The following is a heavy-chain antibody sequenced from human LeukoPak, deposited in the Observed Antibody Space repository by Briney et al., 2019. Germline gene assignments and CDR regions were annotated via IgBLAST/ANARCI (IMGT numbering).Heavy chain of an antibody. CDR3: ARDQYSSDAFDI. CDR1: GGTFISYA. CDR2: SIPIFGTA. J-gene: IGHJ3*02. Sequence: GASVKVSFKASGGTFISYAISWVRQAAGQGLEGMGRSIPIFGTANYAQKFQGRVTITTDESTSTAYMELSSLRSEDTAVYYCARDQYSSDAFDIWGQGTMVTVSS. V-gene: IGHV1-69*05. D-gene: IGHD2-15*01.